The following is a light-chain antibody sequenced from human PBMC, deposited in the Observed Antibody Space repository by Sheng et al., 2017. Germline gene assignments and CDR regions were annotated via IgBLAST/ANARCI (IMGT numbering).Light chain of an antibody. CDR1: QDISNY. Sequence: DIQMTQSPSSLSASVGDRVTITCQASQDISNYLNWYQQKPGKAPKLLLYGASKLESGVPSRFSGSGSGTDYTLTISSLQPEDFATYYCQQYLSTPYTFGQGTKLEIK. CDR2: GAS. J-gene: IGKJ2*01. CDR3: QQYLSTPYT. V-gene: IGKV1-NL1*01.